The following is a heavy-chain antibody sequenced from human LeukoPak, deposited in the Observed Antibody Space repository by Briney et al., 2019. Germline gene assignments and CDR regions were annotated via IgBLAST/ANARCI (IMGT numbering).Heavy chain of an antibody. Sequence: ASVKVSCKASGYTFTSYGISWVRQAPGQGLEWMGWISGYNGNTNYAQKLQGRVTMTTDTSTSTAYMELRSLRSDDTAVYYCARPFGESPLYYHYGTDVWGQGTTVTVSS. V-gene: IGHV1-18*01. CDR3: ARPFGESPLYYHYGTDV. CDR2: ISGYNGNT. D-gene: IGHD3-10*01. CDR1: GYTFTSYG. J-gene: IGHJ6*02.